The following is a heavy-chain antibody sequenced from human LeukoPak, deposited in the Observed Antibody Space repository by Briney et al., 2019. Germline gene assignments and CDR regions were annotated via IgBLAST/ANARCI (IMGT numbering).Heavy chain of an antibody. CDR1: GGSISCGGYY. D-gene: IGHD2-21*01. CDR3: ARSYCGGDCYYYYYYYMDV. Sequence: SQTLSLTCTVSGGSISCGGYYWSWIRQPPGKGLEWIGYIYHSGSTYYNPSLKSRVTISVDRSKNQFSLKLSSVTAADTAVYYCARSYCGGDCYYYYYYYMDVWGKGTTVTVSS. V-gene: IGHV4-30-2*01. J-gene: IGHJ6*03. CDR2: IYHSGST.